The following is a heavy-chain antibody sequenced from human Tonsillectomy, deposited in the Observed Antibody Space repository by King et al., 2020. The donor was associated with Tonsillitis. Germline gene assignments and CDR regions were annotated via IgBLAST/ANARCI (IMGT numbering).Heavy chain of an antibody. CDR3: AREDENWFDP. CDR1: GYTFTGYH. V-gene: IGHV1-2*02. CDR2: INPNSGGT. Sequence: VQLVESGAEVKKPGASVKGSCKASGYTFTGYHIHWVRQAPGQGLEWMGWINPNSGGTNYAQKFQGRVTMTRDTSISTTYMELSRLRSDDTAMYYCAREDENWFDPWGQGTLVTVSS. J-gene: IGHJ5*02.